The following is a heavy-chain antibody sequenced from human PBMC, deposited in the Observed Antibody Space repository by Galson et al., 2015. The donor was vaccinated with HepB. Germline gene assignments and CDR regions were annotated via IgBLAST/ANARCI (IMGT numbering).Heavy chain of an antibody. J-gene: IGHJ3*02. CDR2: IYPGDSDT. CDR1: RHSFTNYW. Sequence: QSGAEVKKPGESLKISCQGSRHSFTNYWICWVRQKPGKGLEWMGIIYPGDSDTRYRPSFQGQVTISADKSTSTAYLQWSSLEASDSAIYYCARQGVSVVIPVGIGAFDIWGQGTMVTVST. V-gene: IGHV5-51*01. CDR3: ARQGVSVVIPVGIGAFDI. D-gene: IGHD2-2*01.